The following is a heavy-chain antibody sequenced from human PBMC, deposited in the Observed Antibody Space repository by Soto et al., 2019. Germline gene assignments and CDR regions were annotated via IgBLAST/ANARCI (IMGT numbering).Heavy chain of an antibody. CDR1: GFTFSYYY. CDR3: ARDLRKQQPPGASDI. D-gene: IGHD6-13*01. V-gene: IGHV3-11*01. J-gene: IGHJ3*02. Sequence: GGSLRLSCAASGFTFSYYYMSWIRQAPGKGLEWVSYISSSGSTIYYADSVKGRFTISRDNAKNTLYLQMNSLRAEDTAVYYCARDLRKQQPPGASDIWGQGTMVTVSS. CDR2: ISSSGSTI.